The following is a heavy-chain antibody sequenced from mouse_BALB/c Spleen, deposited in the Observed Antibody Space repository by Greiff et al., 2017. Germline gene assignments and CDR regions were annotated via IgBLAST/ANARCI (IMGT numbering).Heavy chain of an antibody. D-gene: IGHD2-14*01. J-gene: IGHJ2*01. CDR3: TRAGYDLYFDY. Sequence: EVQLQQSGTVLARPGASVKMSCKASGYTFTSYWMHWVKQRPGQGLEWIGAIYPGNSDTSYNQKFKGKAKLTAVTSTSTAYMELSSLTNEDSAVYYCTRAGYDLYFDYWGQGTTLTVSS. CDR1: GYTFTSYW. CDR2: IYPGNSDT. V-gene: IGHV1-5*01.